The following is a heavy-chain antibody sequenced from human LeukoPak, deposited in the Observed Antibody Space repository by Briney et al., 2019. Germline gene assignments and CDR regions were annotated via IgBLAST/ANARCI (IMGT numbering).Heavy chain of an antibody. V-gene: IGHV3-23*01. CDR1: GSIFSSFA. CDR3: AKDVTGHNRGWYDY. CDR2: VSGSGGST. J-gene: IGHJ4*02. Sequence: QPGGSLRLSCAASGSIFSSFAMSWVRQAPGKGLECVSAVSGSGGSTYYAGSVKDRFTISRDNSKNTLYLQMNSLRAEDTAVYYCAKDVTGHNRGWYDYWGQGNLVTVSS. D-gene: IGHD6-19*01.